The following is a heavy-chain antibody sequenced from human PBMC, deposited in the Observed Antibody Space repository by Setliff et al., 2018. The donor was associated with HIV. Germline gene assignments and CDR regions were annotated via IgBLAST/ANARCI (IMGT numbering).Heavy chain of an antibody. CDR2: IIPIFGTA. Sequence: ASVKVSCKASGGTFSSYAISWVRQAPGQGLEWMGGIIPIFGTANYAQKFQGRVTITTDESTSTAYMELSSLRSEDTAVYYCRWGPAAIWDAFDIWGQGTMVTV. D-gene: IGHD2-2*01. J-gene: IGHJ3*02. CDR3: RWGPAAIWDAFDI. V-gene: IGHV1-69*05. CDR1: GGTFSSYA.